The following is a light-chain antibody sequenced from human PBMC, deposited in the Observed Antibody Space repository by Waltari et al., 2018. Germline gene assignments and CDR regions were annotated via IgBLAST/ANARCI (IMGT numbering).Light chain of an antibody. V-gene: IGLV3-1*01. CDR3: QAWDTTTVV. CDR1: TLGNQY. Sequence: SYELTQPPSVSVSPGQTASITCSGDTLGNQYASWYQQKPGQSPVLVIYYDSKRPSGIPERVSGSNTGNTATLTISGTQAMDEADYYGQAWDTTTVVFGGGTKVTVL. J-gene: IGLJ2*01. CDR2: YDS.